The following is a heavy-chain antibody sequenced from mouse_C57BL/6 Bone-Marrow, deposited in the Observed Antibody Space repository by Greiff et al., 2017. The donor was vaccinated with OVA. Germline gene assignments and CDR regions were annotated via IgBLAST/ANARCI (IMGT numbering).Heavy chain of an antibody. V-gene: IGHV1-53*01. CDR1: GYTFTSYW. Sequence: QVQLQQPGTELVKPGASVKLSCKASGYTFTSYWMHWVKQRPGQGLEWIGNINPSNGGTNYNEKFKSKATLTVDKSSSTAYMQLSSLTSDDSAVYYCARSGRWLPRPFAYWCQGTLVTVSA. J-gene: IGHJ3*01. D-gene: IGHD2-3*01. CDR3: ARSGRWLPRPFAY. CDR2: INPSNGGT.